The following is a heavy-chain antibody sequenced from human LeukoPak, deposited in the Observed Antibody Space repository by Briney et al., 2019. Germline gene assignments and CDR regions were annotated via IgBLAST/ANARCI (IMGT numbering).Heavy chain of an antibody. V-gene: IGHV4-4*07. Sequence: SETLSLTCTVSGDSISGFYWSWIRQPAGKGLQWIGRISTSGSTNYNPSSKSRVTMSVDRSTNEFSLTVRSVTAADTALYYCARGLPSYGDYVDYYFYMDVWGKGTTVTVSS. CDR3: ARGLPSYGDYVDYYFYMDV. CDR2: ISTSGST. D-gene: IGHD4-17*01. J-gene: IGHJ6*03. CDR1: GDSISGFY.